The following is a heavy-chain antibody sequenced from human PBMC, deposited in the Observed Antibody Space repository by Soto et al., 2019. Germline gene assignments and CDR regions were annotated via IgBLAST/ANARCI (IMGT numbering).Heavy chain of an antibody. V-gene: IGHV1-3*01. Sequence: ASVKVSCKASGYTFTSYAMHCVRQAPGQRLEWMGWINAGNGNTKYSQKFQGRVTITRDTSASTAYMELSSLRSEDTAVYYCARDNSSSAKYYYYGMDVWGQGTTVTVSS. CDR3: ARDNSSSAKYYYYGMDV. D-gene: IGHD6-6*01. CDR2: INAGNGNT. CDR1: GYTFTSYA. J-gene: IGHJ6*02.